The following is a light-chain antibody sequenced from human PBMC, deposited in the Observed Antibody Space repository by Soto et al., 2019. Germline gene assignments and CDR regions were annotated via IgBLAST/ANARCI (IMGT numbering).Light chain of an antibody. CDR3: QQVHSYPVT. Sequence: DIQLTQSPSFLSASVGDRVTITCRASQDISSFLGWYQQKPGKAPELLIFAASTLQSGVPSRFSGSGSGTEFTLTISSLQPEDFATYYCQQVHSYPVTFGGGTKVDIK. CDR1: QDISSF. CDR2: AAS. J-gene: IGKJ4*01. V-gene: IGKV1-9*01.